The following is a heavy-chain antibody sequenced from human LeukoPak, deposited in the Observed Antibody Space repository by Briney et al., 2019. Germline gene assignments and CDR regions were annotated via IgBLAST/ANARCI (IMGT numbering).Heavy chain of an antibody. CDR1: GGSIGSTSYY. Sequence: SETLSLTCIVSGGSIGSTSYYWGWIRQPPGKGLEWIGSIYYSGGTYYDPSLRSRVTISVDTSKNKFSLKLNSVTAADTAVYYCARQSTKYSSGWFFDYWGQGTLVTVSS. D-gene: IGHD6-19*01. J-gene: IGHJ4*02. V-gene: IGHV4-39*01. CDR2: IYYSGGT. CDR3: ARQSTKYSSGWFFDY.